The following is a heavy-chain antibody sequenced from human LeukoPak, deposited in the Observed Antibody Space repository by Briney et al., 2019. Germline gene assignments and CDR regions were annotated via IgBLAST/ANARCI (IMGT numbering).Heavy chain of an antibody. D-gene: IGHD4-11*01. V-gene: IGHV4-34*01. Sequence: SETLSLTCAVSGGSFSGYYWSWIRQPPGKGLEWIGEITHSGSTNYNSSLKSRVTISVDTSKNQSSLKLNSVTAADTAVYYCARDYTSWGQGTMVTVSS. CDR3: ARDYTS. J-gene: IGHJ3*01. CDR1: GGSFSGYY. CDR2: ITHSGST.